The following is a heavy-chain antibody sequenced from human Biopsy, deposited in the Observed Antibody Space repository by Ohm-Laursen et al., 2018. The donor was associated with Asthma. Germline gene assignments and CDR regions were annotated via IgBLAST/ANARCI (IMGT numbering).Heavy chain of an antibody. V-gene: IGHV3-11*05. Sequence: SLRLSCAASGFTFSDYYMSWIRQAPGKELEWISYINGKSNSTEYADSVKGRFTISRDNAKNSLYLQMNSLRAEDTAVYYCARDSYSSGLYDDFESWGQGTLVTVSS. J-gene: IGHJ4*02. CDR1: GFTFSDYY. CDR2: INGKSNST. CDR3: ARDSYSSGLYDDFES. D-gene: IGHD6-19*01.